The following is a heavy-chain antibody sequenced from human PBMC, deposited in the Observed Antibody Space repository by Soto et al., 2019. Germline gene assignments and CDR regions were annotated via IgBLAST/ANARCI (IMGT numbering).Heavy chain of an antibody. CDR1: GFTFRNAW. Sequence: EVQLVESGGGLVKPGGSLRLSCAASGFTFRNAWMNWVRQAPGKGLEWVGRIKSTSDGGTTDYAATVKGRFIVSRDDSTYTVYLQINSLITEDTAVDYCTTDWFDSSGYYAYWGQGTLVSVSS. CDR2: IKSTSDGGTT. D-gene: IGHD3-22*01. J-gene: IGHJ4*02. CDR3: TTDWFDSSGYYAY. V-gene: IGHV3-15*01.